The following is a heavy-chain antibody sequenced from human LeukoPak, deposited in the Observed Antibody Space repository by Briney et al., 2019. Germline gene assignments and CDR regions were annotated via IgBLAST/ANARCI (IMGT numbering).Heavy chain of an antibody. V-gene: IGHV3-66*01. CDR1: GFTVSSNY. CDR3: ARDYGAPVSFDY. J-gene: IGHJ4*02. D-gene: IGHD4/OR15-4a*01. Sequence: PGGSLRLSCAASGFTVSSNYMSWVRQAPGKGLEWVSVISSGGNTYYADSVKGRFIISRDNSKNTLYLQMNSLRAEDTAVYYCARDYGAPVSFDYWGQGTLVTVSS. CDR2: ISSGGNT.